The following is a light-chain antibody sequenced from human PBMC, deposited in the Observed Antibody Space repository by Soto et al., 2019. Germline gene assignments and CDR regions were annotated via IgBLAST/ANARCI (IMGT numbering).Light chain of an antibody. CDR2: SAS. V-gene: IGKV1-39*01. CDR3: QQSFSTPT. J-gene: IGKJ5*01. Sequence: DIQMTQSPSSLSTSVGDRVTITCRASQRINIYLNWYRQKPGKAPEPLIYSASNLQSGIPSRFSGSGSGTDFTLTIGSLQPEDFATYYCQQSFSTPTFGQGTRLEIK. CDR1: QRINIY.